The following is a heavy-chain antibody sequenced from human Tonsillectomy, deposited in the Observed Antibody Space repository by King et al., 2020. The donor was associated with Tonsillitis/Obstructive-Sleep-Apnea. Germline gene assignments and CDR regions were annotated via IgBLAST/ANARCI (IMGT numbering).Heavy chain of an antibody. CDR1: GYTFTGYY. CDR2: INPNSGGT. V-gene: IGHV1-2*06. Sequence: VQLVESGAEVKKPGASVKVSCKASGYTFTGYYMHWVRQAPGQGLEWMGRINPNSGGTNYAQKFQGRVTMTRDTAISPAYMELSRLRSDDTAVYYCARYCSSTSCPRPFDYWGQGTLVTVSS. CDR3: ARYCSSTSCPRPFDY. J-gene: IGHJ4*02. D-gene: IGHD2-2*01.